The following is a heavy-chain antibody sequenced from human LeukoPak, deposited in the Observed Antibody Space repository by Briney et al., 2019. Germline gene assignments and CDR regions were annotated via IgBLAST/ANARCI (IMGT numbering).Heavy chain of an antibody. V-gene: IGHV3-7*01. CDR3: ARDYDFWSGYYHYYYYYMDV. Sequence: GGSLRLSCAASGFTFSSYDMNWVRQAPGKGLEWVANIKQDGSEIYYVDSVKGRFTISRDNAKNSLYLQMNSLRAEDTAVYYCARDYDFWSGYYHYYYYYMDVWGKGTTVTVSS. J-gene: IGHJ6*03. CDR1: GFTFSSYD. CDR2: IKQDGSEI. D-gene: IGHD3-3*01.